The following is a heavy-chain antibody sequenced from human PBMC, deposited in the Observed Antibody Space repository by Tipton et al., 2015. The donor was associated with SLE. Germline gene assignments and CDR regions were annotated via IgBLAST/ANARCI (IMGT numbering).Heavy chain of an antibody. V-gene: IGHV3-11*04. CDR2: ISSSGSTI. J-gene: IGHJ4*02. CDR3: ARDRDSSSWYFDY. D-gene: IGHD6-13*01. CDR1: GFTFSDYY. Sequence: SLRLSCAAPGFTFSDYYMSWIRQAPGKGLEWVSYISSSGSTIYYADSVKGRFTISRDNAKNSLYLQMNSLRAEDTAVYYCARDRDSSSWYFDYWGQGTLVTVSS.